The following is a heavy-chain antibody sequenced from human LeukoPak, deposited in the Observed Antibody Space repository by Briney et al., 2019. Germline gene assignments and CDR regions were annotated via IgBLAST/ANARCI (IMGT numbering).Heavy chain of an antibody. J-gene: IGHJ4*02. CDR3: ARDHGDYVSGGYPY. Sequence: ASVKVPCKASGYTFTGYYMPWVRQAPGQGLEWMGRINPNSGGTNYAQKFQGRVTMTRDTSISTAYMELSRLRSDDTAVYYCARDHGDYVSGGYPYWGQGTLVTVSS. CDR2: INPNSGGT. D-gene: IGHD4-17*01. CDR1: GYTFTGYY. V-gene: IGHV1-2*06.